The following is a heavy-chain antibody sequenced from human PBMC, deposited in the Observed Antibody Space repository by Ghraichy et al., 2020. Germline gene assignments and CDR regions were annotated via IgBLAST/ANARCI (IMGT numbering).Heavy chain of an antibody. D-gene: IGHD6-19*01. CDR3: AMSSGWIDY. CDR1: GFTVSSNY. J-gene: IGHJ4*02. CDR2: IYSGGST. Sequence: GESLNISCAASGFTVSSNYMSWVRQAPGKGLEWVSVIYSGGSTYYADSVKGRFTISRDNSKNTLYLQMNSLRAEDTAVYYCAMSSGWIDYWGQGTLVTVSS. V-gene: IGHV3-53*01.